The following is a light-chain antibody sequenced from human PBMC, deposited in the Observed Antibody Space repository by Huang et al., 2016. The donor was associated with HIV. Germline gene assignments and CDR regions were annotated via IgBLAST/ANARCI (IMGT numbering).Light chain of an antibody. V-gene: IGKV3-11*01. CDR2: VAS. J-gene: IGKJ4*01. Sequence: EIVLTQSPATLSWSPGERATLSCRASQTVSSYLAWYQQKPGQAPRLLIYVASNRATGIPARFSGSGSGTDFTLTISSLEPEDFAVYYCQLRSTWPGDTFGGGTKVEIK. CDR1: QTVSSY. CDR3: QLRSTWPGDT.